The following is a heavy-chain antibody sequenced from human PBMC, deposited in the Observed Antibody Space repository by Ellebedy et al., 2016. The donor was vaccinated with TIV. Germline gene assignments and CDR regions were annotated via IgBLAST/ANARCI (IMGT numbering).Heavy chain of an antibody. CDR2: IYYSGST. Sequence: SETLSLXXTVSGGSISSYYWSWIRQPPGKGLEWIGYIYYSGSTNYNPSLKSRVTISVDTSKNQFSLKLSSVTAADTAVYYCARADYYDSSGYYPEFDYWGQGTLVTVSS. CDR3: ARADYYDSSGYYPEFDY. CDR1: GGSISSYY. V-gene: IGHV4-59*01. J-gene: IGHJ4*02. D-gene: IGHD3-22*01.